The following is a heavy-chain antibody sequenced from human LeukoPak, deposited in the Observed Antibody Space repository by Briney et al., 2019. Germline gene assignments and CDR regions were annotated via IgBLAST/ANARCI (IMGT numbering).Heavy chain of an antibody. J-gene: IGHJ5*02. CDR2: IYYSGST. CDR1: GGSISSSSYY. D-gene: IGHD1-26*01. V-gene: IGHV4-39*01. Sequence: SETLSLTCTVSGGSISSSSYYWGWIRQPPEKGLEWIGSIYYSGSTYYNPSLKSRVTISVDTSKNQFSLKLSSVTAADTAVYYCARGDWELLYPWGQGTLVTVSS. CDR3: ARGDWELLYP.